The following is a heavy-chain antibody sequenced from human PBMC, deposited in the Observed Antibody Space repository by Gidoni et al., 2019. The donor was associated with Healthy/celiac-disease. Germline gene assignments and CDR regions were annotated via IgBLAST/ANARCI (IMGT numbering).Heavy chain of an antibody. J-gene: IGHJ4*02. V-gene: IGHV3-49*05. D-gene: IGHD3-22*01. CDR1: GFTFGDDA. CDR3: TRGDYDSSD. CDR2: IRSKAYGGTM. Sequence: EVQLVESGGGLVKPGRSLRLSCTVSGFTFGDDAMGWFRQAPGKGLGWVGFIRSKAYGGTMECAASVKGRFTISRDDYKSIAYLQINSLKTEDTAVYYCTRGDYDSSDWGQGTLVTVSS.